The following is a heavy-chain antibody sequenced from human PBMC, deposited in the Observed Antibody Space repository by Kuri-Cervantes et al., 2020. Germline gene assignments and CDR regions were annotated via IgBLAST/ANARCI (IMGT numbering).Heavy chain of an antibody. J-gene: IGHJ6*02. D-gene: IGHD2-15*01. Sequence: GESLKISCKGSGYSFTTYWIGWVRQMPGKGLEWMGITYPGDSDTRYSPSFQGQVTISADKSITTAYLQWSSLKASDTAMYYCARQGWSGDTCYLYYGMDVWGQGTTVTVSS. CDR3: ARQGWSGDTCYLYYGMDV. CDR2: TYPGDSDT. CDR1: GYSFTTYW. V-gene: IGHV5-51*01.